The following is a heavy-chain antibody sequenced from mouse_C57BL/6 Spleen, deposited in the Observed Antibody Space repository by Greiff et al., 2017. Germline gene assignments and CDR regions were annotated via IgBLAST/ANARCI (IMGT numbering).Heavy chain of an antibody. V-gene: IGHV1-59*01. D-gene: IGHD3-2*02. CDR1: GYTFTSYW. CDR3: ASGSGYWFAY. CDR2: IDPSDSYT. J-gene: IGHJ3*01. Sequence: QVQLQQPGAELVRPGTSVKLSCKASGYTFTSYWLHWVKQRPGQGLEWIGVIDPSDSYTNYNQKFKGKATLTVDTSSSTAYMQLSSLTSEDSAVYYCASGSGYWFAYWGQGTLVTVSA.